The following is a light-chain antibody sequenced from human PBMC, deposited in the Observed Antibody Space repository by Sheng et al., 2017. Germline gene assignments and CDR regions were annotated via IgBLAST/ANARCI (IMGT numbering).Light chain of an antibody. Sequence: EIVLTQSPGTLSLSPGERATLSCRASRSARSNYLAWYQQKPGQAPRLLIYDASTRATGIPDRFSGSGSGTDFTLTISSLEPEDSAVYYCQQYESSPLSFGRGTKVQIK. CDR2: DAS. J-gene: IGKJ4*01. CDR1: RSARSNY. CDR3: QQYESSPLS. V-gene: IGKV3-20*01.